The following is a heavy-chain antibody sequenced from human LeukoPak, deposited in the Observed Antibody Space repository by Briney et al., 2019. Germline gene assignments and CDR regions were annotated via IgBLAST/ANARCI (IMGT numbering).Heavy chain of an antibody. Sequence: GGSLRLSCAASGFTFTSYAMYWVRQAPGKGLEWVSAISDSGSNTYYADSVKGRFSISRDNSKNTLYLHMNSLRAEDTAVYYCAKDGDPTVTTDFDYWGQGTLVTVSS. CDR1: GFTFTSYA. CDR2: ISDSGSNT. D-gene: IGHD4-17*01. J-gene: IGHJ4*02. CDR3: AKDGDPTVTTDFDY. V-gene: IGHV3-23*01.